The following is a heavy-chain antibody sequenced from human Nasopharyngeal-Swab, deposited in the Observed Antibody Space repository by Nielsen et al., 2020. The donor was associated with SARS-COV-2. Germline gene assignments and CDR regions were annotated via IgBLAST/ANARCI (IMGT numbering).Heavy chain of an antibody. CDR2: ISSSGSTI. D-gene: IGHD2-15*01. J-gene: IGHJ4*02. CDR3: ARGGDIVVVVAATDY. Sequence: GESLKISCAASGFTFSDYYMSWIRQAPGKGLEWVSYISSSGSTIYYADSVKGRFTISRDNAKNSLYLQMNSLRAEDTAVYYCARGGDIVVVVAATDYWCQGTLVTVSS. CDR1: GFTFSDYY. V-gene: IGHV3-11*04.